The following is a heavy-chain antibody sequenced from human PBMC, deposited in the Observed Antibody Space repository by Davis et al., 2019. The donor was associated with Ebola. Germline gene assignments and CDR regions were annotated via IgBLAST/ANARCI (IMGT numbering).Heavy chain of an antibody. CDR2: INHSGST. J-gene: IGHJ6*02. V-gene: IGHV4-34*01. Sequence: SETLSLTCAVYGGSFSGYYWSWIRQPPGKGLEWIGEINHSGSTNYNPSLKSRVTISVDKTKNQFFLKLSSVTAADTAVYYCARDFLWFGEFYYYGMDVWGQGTTVTVSS. CDR1: GGSFSGYY. CDR3: ARDFLWFGEFYYYGMDV. D-gene: IGHD3-10*01.